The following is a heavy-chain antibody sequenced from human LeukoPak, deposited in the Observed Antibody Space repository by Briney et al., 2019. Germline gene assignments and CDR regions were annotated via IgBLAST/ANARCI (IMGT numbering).Heavy chain of an antibody. CDR2: ISWNSGSI. CDR1: GFTFDDYA. Sequence: AGGSLRLSCAASGFTFDDYAMHWVRQAPGKGLEWVSGISWNSGSIGYADSVKGRFTISRDNAKNSLYLQMYSLRAEDTALYYCAKDNRRGSYYYTFDYWGQGTLVTVSS. D-gene: IGHD1-26*01. CDR3: AKDNRRGSYYYTFDY. V-gene: IGHV3-9*01. J-gene: IGHJ4*02.